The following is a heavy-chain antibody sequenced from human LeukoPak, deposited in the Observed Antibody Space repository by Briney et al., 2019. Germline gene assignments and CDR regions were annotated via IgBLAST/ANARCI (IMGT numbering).Heavy chain of an antibody. D-gene: IGHD3-10*01. J-gene: IGHJ4*02. V-gene: IGHV1-18*01. CDR3: AREAHITMVRGVTDY. CDR1: GYTFTSYG. CDR2: ISAYNGNT. Sequence: ASVKVSCKASGYTFTSYGISWVRQAPGQGPEWMGWISAYNGNTNYAQKLQGRVTMTTDTSTSTAYMELRSLRSDDTAVYYCAREAHITMVRGVTDYWGQGTLVTVS.